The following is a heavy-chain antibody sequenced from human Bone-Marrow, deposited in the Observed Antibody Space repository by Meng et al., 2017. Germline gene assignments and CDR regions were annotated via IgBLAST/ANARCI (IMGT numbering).Heavy chain of an antibody. CDR3: ASWIYSCGWQ. D-gene: IGHD6-19*01. CDR2: IYHGGDT. J-gene: IGHJ4*02. Sequence: QVPVEEAGPGLVKPSGTLSLTCVFFGCSISSIDWWSWVRQPPGKGLEWIGEIYHGGDTNYNPSLKSRVTIAIDRSKNQFSLKLSSVTAADTAVYYCASWIYSCGWQWGQGTLVTVSS. CDR1: GCSISSIDW. V-gene: IGHV4/OR15-8*02.